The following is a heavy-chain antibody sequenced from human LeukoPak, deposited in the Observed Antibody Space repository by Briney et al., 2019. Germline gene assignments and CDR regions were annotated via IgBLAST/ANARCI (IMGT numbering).Heavy chain of an antibody. Sequence: ASVKVSCKASVYTFTGYYMHWVRQAPGQGLEWMGWINPNSGGTNYAQKFQGRDTMTRDTSISTAYMELSRLRSDDTAVYYCAVWSGESNFDYWGQGTLVTVSS. V-gene: IGHV1-2*02. CDR3: AVWSGESNFDY. CDR2: INPNSGGT. J-gene: IGHJ4*02. CDR1: VYTFTGYY. D-gene: IGHD2-21*01.